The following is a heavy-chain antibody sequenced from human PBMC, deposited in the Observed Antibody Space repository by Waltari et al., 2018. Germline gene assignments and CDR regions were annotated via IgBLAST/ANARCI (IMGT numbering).Heavy chain of an antibody. Sequence: QVQLVQSGAEVKKPGASVKVSCKAAGYSFSMYGFSWVRQAPGQGLEWMGWISSFNGNTNYAQKFQGRVNLTTDTTTSTAFMELMGLKSDDTAVYYCARFGSSWSRNFDYWGQGSLVTVFS. CDR1: GYSFSMYG. D-gene: IGHD6-13*01. V-gene: IGHV1-18*01. CDR2: ISSFNGNT. J-gene: IGHJ4*02. CDR3: ARFGSSWSRNFDY.